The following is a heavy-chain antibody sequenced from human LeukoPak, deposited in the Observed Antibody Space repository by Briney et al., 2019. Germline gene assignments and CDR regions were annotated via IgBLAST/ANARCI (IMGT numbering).Heavy chain of an antibody. V-gene: IGHV4-39*01. J-gene: IGHJ4*02. Sequence: SETLSLTCTVSGGSINSHSYYWGWIRQPPGKGLEWIGSVYYDGTSYSNPSLTSRAAVFVDTSRDEFSLGLSFVTAADTAVYYCVRHISTNTGYFDSCGQGTLVSVSS. D-gene: IGHD5-24*01. CDR3: VRHISTNTGYFDS. CDR2: VYYDGTS. CDR1: GGSINSHSYY.